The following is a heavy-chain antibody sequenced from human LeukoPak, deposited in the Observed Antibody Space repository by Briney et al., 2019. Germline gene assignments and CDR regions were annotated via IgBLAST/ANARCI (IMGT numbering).Heavy chain of an antibody. V-gene: IGHV4-59*12. CDR1: GDSISGYY. D-gene: IGHD2-15*01. Sequence: PSETLSLTCTVSGDSISGYYWSWIRQPPGKGLEWIGYIYYSGRTNYNPSLKSRVTISEDTSKNQFSLKLSSVTAADTAVYYCARGRYCSADICSGGDAFDIWGQGTMVSVSS. CDR2: IYYSGRT. CDR3: ARGRYCSADICSGGDAFDI. J-gene: IGHJ3*02.